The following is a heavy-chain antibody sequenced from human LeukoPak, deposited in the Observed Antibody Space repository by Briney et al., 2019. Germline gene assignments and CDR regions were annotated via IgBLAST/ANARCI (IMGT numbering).Heavy chain of an antibody. D-gene: IGHD2-21*02. V-gene: IGHV3-23*01. Sequence: GGSLRLSCAASGFTFSSYSMNWVRQAPGKGLEWVSAINGRGGSTYYADSVKGRFTISRDNSKNTLYLQMNSLRAEDTAVYYCARAYCGGDCYSAGADYWGQGTLVTVSS. CDR1: GFTFSSYS. J-gene: IGHJ4*02. CDR2: INGRGGST. CDR3: ARAYCGGDCYSAGADY.